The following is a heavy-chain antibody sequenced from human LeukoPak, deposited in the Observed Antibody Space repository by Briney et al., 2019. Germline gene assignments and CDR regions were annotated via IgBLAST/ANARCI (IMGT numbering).Heavy chain of an antibody. V-gene: IGHV1-8*01. CDR3: ARTRFQWERELDY. CDR2: MNPNSGNT. CDR1: GYTFTSYD. J-gene: IGHJ4*02. Sequence: ASVKVSCKAPGYTFTSYDINWVRQATGQGLEWMGWMNPNSGNTGYAQKFQGRVTMTRNTSISTAYMELSSLRSEDMAVYYCARTRFQWERELDYWGQGTLVTVSS. D-gene: IGHD1-26*01.